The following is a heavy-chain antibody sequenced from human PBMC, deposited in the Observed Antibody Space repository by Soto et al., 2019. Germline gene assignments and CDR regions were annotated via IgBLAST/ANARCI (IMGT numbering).Heavy chain of an antibody. V-gene: IGHV3-13*01. J-gene: IGHJ4*02. CDR1: GFTFSSYD. CDR2: IGTAGDT. CDR3: AREGTSFWPYDSSGCRRFDY. D-gene: IGHD3-22*01. Sequence: TGGSLRLSCAASGFTFSSYDMHWVRQATGKGLEWVSAIGTAGDTYYPGSVKGRFTISRENAKNSLYLQMNSLRAGDTAVYYCAREGTSFWPYDSSGCRRFDYWGQGTLVTVSS.